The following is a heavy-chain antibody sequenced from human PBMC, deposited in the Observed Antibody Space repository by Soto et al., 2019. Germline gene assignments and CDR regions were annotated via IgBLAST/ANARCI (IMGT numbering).Heavy chain of an antibody. CDR2: IWYDGSNK. CDR3: ARDYRDDIGDLVYYFDY. CDR1: GFTFSSYG. D-gene: IGHD2-15*01. Sequence: GGFLRLSSAASGFTFSSYGMHWVRQAPGKGLEWVAVIWYDGSNKYYADSVKGRFTISRDNSKNTLYLQMNSLRAEDTAVYYCARDYRDDIGDLVYYFDYWGQGTLVTVSS. J-gene: IGHJ4*02. V-gene: IGHV3-33*01.